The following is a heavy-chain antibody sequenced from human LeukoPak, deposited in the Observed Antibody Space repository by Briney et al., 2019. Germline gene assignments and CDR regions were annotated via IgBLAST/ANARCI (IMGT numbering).Heavy chain of an antibody. V-gene: IGHV3-49*04. CDR3: MPGLLRIDY. J-gene: IGHJ4*02. CDR2: IRSKAYDGTT. CDR1: GFTFGDNA. Sequence: GGSLRLSCRASGFTFGDNAVSWVRQAPGKGLEWVGFIRSKAYDGTTEYAASVKGRLTISRDDFKSIAYLQMNSLKTEDTAVYYCMPGLLRIDYWGKGTLVTVSS. D-gene: IGHD1-26*01.